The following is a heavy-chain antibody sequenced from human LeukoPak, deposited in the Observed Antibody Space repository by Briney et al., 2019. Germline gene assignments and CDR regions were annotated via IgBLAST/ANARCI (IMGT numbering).Heavy chain of an antibody. CDR1: GFTFSHYG. CDR2: IWSDGSNR. D-gene: IGHD4-11*01. CDR3: AKDAQRGFDYSNSLDN. J-gene: IGHJ4*02. V-gene: IGHV3-33*06. Sequence: GTSLRLSCATSGFTFSHYGMHWVRQAPGKGLEWVAVIWSDGSNRYYGDPVKGRFTISRDNFQREVYLQMNSLRAEDTAVYYCAKDAQRGFDYSNSLDNWGQGTLVTVSS.